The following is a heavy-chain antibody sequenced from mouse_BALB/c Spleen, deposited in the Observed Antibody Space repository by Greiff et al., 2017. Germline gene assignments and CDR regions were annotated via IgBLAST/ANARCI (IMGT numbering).Heavy chain of an antibody. CDR1: GFTFSSYG. Sequence: EVKVVESGGDLVKPGGSLKLSCAASGFTFSSYGMSWVRQTPDKRLEWVATISSGGSYTYYPDSVKGRFTISRDNAKNTLYLQMSSLKSEDTAMYYCARQQITTVDAMDYWGQGTSVTVSS. D-gene: IGHD1-1*01. J-gene: IGHJ4*01. V-gene: IGHV5-6*01. CDR2: ISSGGSYT. CDR3: ARQQITTVDAMDY.